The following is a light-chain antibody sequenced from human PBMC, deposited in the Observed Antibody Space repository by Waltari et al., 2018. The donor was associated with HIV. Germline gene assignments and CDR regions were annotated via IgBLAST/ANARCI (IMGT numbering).Light chain of an antibody. CDR2: DVS. J-gene: IGLJ3*02. CDR1: SSDVGGYNY. CDR3: SSYTSSSTRV. Sequence: QSALTQPAPVSGSPGQSITISCTGTSSDVGGYNYVSWYQQHPGKAPKLVIDDVSNRPSGVSDRFAGSKSGNTASLTISGLQAEDEADYCCSSYTSSSTRVFGGGTKLTVL. V-gene: IGLV2-14*03.